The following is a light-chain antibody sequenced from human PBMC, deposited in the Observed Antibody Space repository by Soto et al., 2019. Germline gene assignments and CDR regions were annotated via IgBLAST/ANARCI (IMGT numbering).Light chain of an antibody. CDR1: SSNIGADFD. Sequence: QSVLTQPPSVSGAPGQRVTISCTGSSSNIGADFDVHWYQQLPGTAPKLLIYGAINRPSGVPDRFSGSKSGTSASLAITGLQAEDEADYYCQSYDSSLRVVFGGGTKLTVL. V-gene: IGLV1-40*01. CDR2: GAI. CDR3: QSYDSSLRVV. J-gene: IGLJ2*01.